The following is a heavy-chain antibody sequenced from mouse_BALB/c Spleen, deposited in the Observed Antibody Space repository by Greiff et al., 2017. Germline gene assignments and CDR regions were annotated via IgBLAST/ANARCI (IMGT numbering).Heavy chain of an antibody. Sequence: EVQRVESGGGLVQPGGSRKLSCAASGFTFSSFGMHWVRQAPEKGLEWVAYISSGSSTIYYADTVKGRFTISRDNPKNTLFLQMTSLRSEDTAMYYCARGIYYGNYAAYWGQGTLVTVSA. CDR2: ISSGSSTI. J-gene: IGHJ3*01. V-gene: IGHV5-17*02. D-gene: IGHD2-1*01. CDR3: ARGIYYGNYAAY. CDR1: GFTFSSFG.